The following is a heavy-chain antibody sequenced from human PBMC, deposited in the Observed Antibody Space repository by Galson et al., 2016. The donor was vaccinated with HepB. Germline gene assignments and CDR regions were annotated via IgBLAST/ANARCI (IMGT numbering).Heavy chain of an antibody. CDR3: ARQVVKGAHNWFDP. J-gene: IGHJ5*02. V-gene: IGHV5-51*01. Sequence: QSGAEVKKPGESVKISCKGSGYSFTRYWIVWVRQMPGKGLECMGAIYPGDSNSKYSPSFQGQVTISADKSISTAYLQWSSLKASDTAMYYCARQVVKGAHNWFDPWGQGTLVTVSS. CDR1: GYSFTRYW. CDR2: IYPGDSNS. D-gene: IGHD2-21*01.